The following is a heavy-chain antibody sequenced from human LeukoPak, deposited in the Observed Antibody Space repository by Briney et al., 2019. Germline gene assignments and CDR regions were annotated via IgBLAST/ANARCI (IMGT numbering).Heavy chain of an antibody. CDR1: GFTFSAYI. J-gene: IGHJ6*02. D-gene: IGHD2-2*01. CDR2: ISSGSTYI. V-gene: IGHV3-21*01. CDR3: ARERTCSSASCPLDV. Sequence: GGSLRLSCAAAGFTFSAYIMSWVRQAPGKGLEWVSSISSGSTYIYDADSLKDRFTISRDNAKISLYLQMSSLRAEDTAVYYCARERTCSSASCPLDVWGQGTTVTVSS.